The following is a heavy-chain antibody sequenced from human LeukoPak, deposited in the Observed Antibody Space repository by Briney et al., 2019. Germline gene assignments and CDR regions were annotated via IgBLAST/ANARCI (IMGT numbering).Heavy chain of an antibody. J-gene: IGHJ6*02. CDR3: ARDLVAAAGKDYYYYYGMDV. CDR1: GYTFTSYG. CDR2: ISAYNGNT. V-gene: IGHV1-18*01. D-gene: IGHD6-13*01. Sequence: ASVKVSCKASGYTFTSYGISWVRQAPGQGLEWMGWISAYNGNTNYAQKLQGRVTTTTDTSTSTAYMELRSLRSDDTAVYYCARDLVAAAGKDYYYYYGMDVWGQGTTVTVSS.